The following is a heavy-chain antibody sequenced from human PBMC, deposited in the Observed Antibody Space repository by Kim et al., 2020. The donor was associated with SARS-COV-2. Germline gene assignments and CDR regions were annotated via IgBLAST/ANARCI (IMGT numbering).Heavy chain of an antibody. J-gene: IGHJ6*02. D-gene: IGHD3-10*01. CDR3: ARCPLSMTMVRGMITTTLFYYYNMDD. Sequence: GGSLRLSCTVSGFNFNSYSMNWVRQAPGKGLEWVSYISSSSNTVYYAGSVRGRFTISRDNAKNSLFLQMNSLRDEDTAVYYCARCPLSMTMVRGMITTTLFYYYNMDDWGQGTTVTVTS. CDR1: GFNFNSYS. CDR2: ISSSSNTV. V-gene: IGHV3-48*02.